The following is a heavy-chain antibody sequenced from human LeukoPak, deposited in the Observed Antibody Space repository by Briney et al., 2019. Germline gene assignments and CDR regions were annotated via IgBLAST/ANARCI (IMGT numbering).Heavy chain of an antibody. Sequence: ASVKVSCKASGGTFSSYAISWVRQAPGQGLEWMGRIIPILGIANYAQKFRGRVTITADKSTSTAYMELSSLRSEDTAVYYCARVPTELDTAMVHTAFDIWGQGTMVTVSS. CDR2: IIPILGIA. D-gene: IGHD5-18*01. CDR1: GGTFSSYA. CDR3: ARVPTELDTAMVHTAFDI. V-gene: IGHV1-69*04. J-gene: IGHJ3*02.